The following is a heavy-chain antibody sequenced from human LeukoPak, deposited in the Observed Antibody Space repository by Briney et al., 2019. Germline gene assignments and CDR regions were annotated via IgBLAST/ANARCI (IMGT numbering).Heavy chain of an antibody. CDR1: GFTFSDYY. CDR3: AKDGGYSYGAFDY. V-gene: IGHV3-23*01. J-gene: IGHJ4*02. Sequence: GGSLRLSCAASGFTFSDYYMSWIRQAPGKGLEWVSAISGSGGSTYYADSVKGRFTISRDNSKNTLYLQMNSLRAGDTAVYYCAKDGGYSYGAFDYWGQGTLVTVSS. CDR2: ISGSGGST. D-gene: IGHD5-18*01.